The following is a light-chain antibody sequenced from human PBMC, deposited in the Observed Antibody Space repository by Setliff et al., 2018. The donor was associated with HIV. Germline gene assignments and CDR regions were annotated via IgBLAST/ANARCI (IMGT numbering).Light chain of an antibody. Sequence: QAVVTQEPSLTVSPGGTVTLTCDSSARAVTSGRYSYWLQQNPGQAPRTLIYDTDVRHSWTPARFSASLLGGQAALTLSGAQPEDEADYYCFLSSGDSSVFGGGTKVTVL. CDR2: DTD. CDR1: ARAVTSGRY. CDR3: FLSSGDSSV. V-gene: IGLV7-46*01. J-gene: IGLJ2*01.